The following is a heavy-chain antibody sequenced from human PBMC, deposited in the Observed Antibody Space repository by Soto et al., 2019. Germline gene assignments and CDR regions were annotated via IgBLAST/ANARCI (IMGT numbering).Heavy chain of an antibody. J-gene: IGHJ5*02. V-gene: IGHV1-8*01. D-gene: IGHD3-10*01. CDR2: MNPNSGNT. CDR3: AREEVRGPYNWFDP. CDR1: GYTFTSYD. Sequence: ASVKVSCKASGYTFTSYDINWVRQATGQGLEWMGWMNPNSGNTGYAQKFQGRVTMTRNTSISTAYMELSSLRSEDTAVYYCAREEVRGPYNWFDPWGQGTLVTVSS.